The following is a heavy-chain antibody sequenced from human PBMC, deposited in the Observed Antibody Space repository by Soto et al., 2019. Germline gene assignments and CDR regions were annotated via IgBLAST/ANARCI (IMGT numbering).Heavy chain of an antibody. V-gene: IGHV4-59*12. J-gene: IGHJ5*02. CDR2: IYYSGST. CDR1: GGSISSYY. CDR3: ARGERQQQRDT. Sequence: SETLSLTSTVSGGSISSYYWSWIRQPPGKGLEWIGYIYYSGSTNYNPSLKSRVTISVDTSKNQFSLKLSSVTAADTAVYYCARGERQQQRDTWGRGILVTVSS. D-gene: IGHD6-13*01.